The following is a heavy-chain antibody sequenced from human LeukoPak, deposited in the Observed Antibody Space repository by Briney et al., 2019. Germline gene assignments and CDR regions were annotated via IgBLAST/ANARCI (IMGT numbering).Heavy chain of an antibody. Sequence: GGSLRLSCAASGFNFDDYAMHWVRQAPGKGLEWVANIKQDGSEKYYVDSVKGRFTISRDNAKNSLYLQMNSLRAEDTAVYYCASGGRLVTLYYFDYWGQGTPVTVSS. J-gene: IGHJ4*02. D-gene: IGHD2-21*02. CDR2: IKQDGSEK. CDR1: GFNFDDYA. CDR3: ASGGRLVTLYYFDY. V-gene: IGHV3-7*01.